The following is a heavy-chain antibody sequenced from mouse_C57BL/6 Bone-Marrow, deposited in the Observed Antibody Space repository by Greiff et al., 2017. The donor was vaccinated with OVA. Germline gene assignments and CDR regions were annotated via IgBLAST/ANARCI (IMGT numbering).Heavy chain of an antibody. V-gene: IGHV1-85*01. J-gene: IGHJ1*03. D-gene: IGHD1-1*01. CDR3: VYYYGSSLWWYFDV. CDR2: IYPRDGST. Sequence: VQLQQSGPELVKPGASVKLSCKASGYTFTSYDINWVKQRPGQGLEWIGWIYPRDGSTKYNEKFKGKATLTVDTSSSTAYMELHSLTSEDSAVYFCVYYYGSSLWWYFDVWGTGTTVTVSS. CDR1: GYTFTSYD.